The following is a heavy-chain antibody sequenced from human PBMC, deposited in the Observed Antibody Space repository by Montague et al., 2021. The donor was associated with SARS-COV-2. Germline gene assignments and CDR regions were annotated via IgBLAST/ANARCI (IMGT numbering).Heavy chain of an antibody. J-gene: IGHJ6*03. Sequence: SLRLSCAASGFTFSSYGMHWVRQAPGKGLEWVAVISYDGSNKYYADSVKGRFTISRDNSKNTLYLQMNSLRAEDTAVYYCAKDPPGTAYYYYMDVWGKGTTVTVSS. CDR2: ISYDGSNK. V-gene: IGHV3-30*18. D-gene: IGHD1-1*01. CDR1: GFTFSSYG. CDR3: AKDPPGTAYYYYMDV.